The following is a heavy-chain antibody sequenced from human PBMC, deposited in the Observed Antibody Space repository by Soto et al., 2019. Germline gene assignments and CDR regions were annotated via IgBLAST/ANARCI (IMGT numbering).Heavy chain of an antibody. CDR3: ARGGRGDDDILTGYYREAFDI. Sequence: QVQLVESGGGVVQPGRYLRLSCAASGFTFSSYGMHWVRQAPGKGLAWVAVIWYDGSNKYYADSVKGRFTISRDNSKNTLYLQMNSLRAEDTAVYYCARGGRGDDDILTGYYREAFDIWGQGTMVTVSS. D-gene: IGHD3-9*01. V-gene: IGHV3-33*01. CDR1: GFTFSSYG. J-gene: IGHJ3*02. CDR2: IWYDGSNK.